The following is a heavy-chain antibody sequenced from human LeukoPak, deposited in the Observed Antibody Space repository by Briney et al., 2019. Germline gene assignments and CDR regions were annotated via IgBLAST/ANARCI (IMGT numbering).Heavy chain of an antibody. CDR1: GFTFTSYS. V-gene: IGHV3-23*01. CDR2: ISGGGGST. J-gene: IGHJ4*02. CDR3: AKGGKWDVTPFDY. Sequence: GGSLRLSCAASGFTFTSYSMNWVRQAPGKGLEWVSTISGGGGSTYYADSVKARFTISRDNSKNTLYLQVNSLRAEDTAVYYCAKGGKWDVTPFDYWGQGTLVTVSS. D-gene: IGHD1-26*01.